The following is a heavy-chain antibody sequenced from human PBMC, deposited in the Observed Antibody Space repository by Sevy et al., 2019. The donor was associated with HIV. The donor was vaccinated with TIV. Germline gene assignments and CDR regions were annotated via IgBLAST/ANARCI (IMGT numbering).Heavy chain of an antibody. D-gene: IGHD3-10*01. CDR1: GFTFSNYF. CDR2: ISSGSSYI. V-gene: IGHV3-21*01. J-gene: IGHJ4*02. Sequence: GGSLRLSCAASGFTFSNYFMNWVRQAPGKGLEWVSSISSGSSYIFYADSLKGRFTISRDNAKNSLYLHMNSLRAEDTAVYYCARGDYYGSLYYFDYRGPRTLVTVSS. CDR3: ARGDYYGSLYYFDY.